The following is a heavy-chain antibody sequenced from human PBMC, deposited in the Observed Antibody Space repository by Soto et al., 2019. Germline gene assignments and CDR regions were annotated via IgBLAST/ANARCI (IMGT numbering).Heavy chain of an antibody. J-gene: IGHJ4*02. V-gene: IGHV3-33*01. CDR2: IWYDGSNK. CDR1: GFTFSSYG. Sequence: GGSLRLSCAGSGFTFSSYGMHWVRQAPGKGLEWVAVIWYDGSNKYYADSVKGRFTISRDNSKNTLYLQMNSLRAEDTAVYYCARDEGQQLVPDYWGQGTLVTVSS. CDR3: ARDEGQQLVPDY. D-gene: IGHD6-13*01.